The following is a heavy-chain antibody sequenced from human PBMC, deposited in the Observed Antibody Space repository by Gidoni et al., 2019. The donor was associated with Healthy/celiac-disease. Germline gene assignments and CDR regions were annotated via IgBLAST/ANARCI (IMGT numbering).Heavy chain of an antibody. Sequence: EVQLVESGGGLVQPGGSLKLSCAASGLTFSGSAMHWVRQASGKGLEWVGRIRSKANSYATAYAASVKGRFTISRDDSKNTAYLQMNSLKTEDTAVYYCTGFWSGSTEGGDGMDVWGQGTTVTVSS. CDR2: IRSKANSYAT. D-gene: IGHD3-3*01. CDR1: GLTFSGSA. V-gene: IGHV3-73*02. J-gene: IGHJ6*02. CDR3: TGFWSGSTEGGDGMDV.